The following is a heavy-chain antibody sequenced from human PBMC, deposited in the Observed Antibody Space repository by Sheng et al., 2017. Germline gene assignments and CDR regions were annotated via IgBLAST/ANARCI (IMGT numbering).Heavy chain of an antibody. CDR2: IYSGGST. CDR1: GFMFNRHP. V-gene: IGHV3-66*01. Sequence: DVKLLESGGGLVQPGGSLRVSCAASGFMFNRHPMSWVRQAPGKGLEWVSLIYSGGSTSYADSVKGRFTISRDNSKNTLYLQINSLRAEDTAVYYCARDYSGSDPAVSWGQGTLVTVSS. CDR3: ARDYSGSDPAVS. J-gene: IGHJ5*02. D-gene: IGHD5-12*01.